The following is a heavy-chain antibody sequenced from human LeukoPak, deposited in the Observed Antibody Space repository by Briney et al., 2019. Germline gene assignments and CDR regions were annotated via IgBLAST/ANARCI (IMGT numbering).Heavy chain of an antibody. CDR1: GFTFSSYG. J-gene: IGHJ4*02. D-gene: IGHD5-18*01. CDR3: AKVNHQGDTTAISFDY. CDR2: ISYDGSNK. V-gene: IGHV3-30*18. Sequence: GSLRLSCAASGFTFSSYGMHWVRQAPGKGLEWVAVISYDGSNKYYADSVKGRFTISRDNSKNTLYLQMNSLRAEDTAVYYCAKVNHQGDTTAISFDYWGQGTLVTVSS.